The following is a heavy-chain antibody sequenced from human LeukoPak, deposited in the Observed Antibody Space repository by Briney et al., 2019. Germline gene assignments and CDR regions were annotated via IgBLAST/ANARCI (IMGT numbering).Heavy chain of an antibody. D-gene: IGHD3-10*01. CDR3: ASHSLTRPVDY. CDR2: IYYSGSP. J-gene: IGHJ4*02. CDR1: GGSISSYY. V-gene: IGHV4-59*08. Sequence: KPSETLSLTSTVSGGSISSYYWSWIPQPPGKGLEWIVYIYYSGSPNYNPSLKSRVTISVDTSKNQFSLKLSAVTATDTAVYYCASHSLTRPVDYWGQGTLVTVSS.